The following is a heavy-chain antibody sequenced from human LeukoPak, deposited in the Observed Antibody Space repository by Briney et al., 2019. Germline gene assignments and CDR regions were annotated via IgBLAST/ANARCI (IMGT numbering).Heavy chain of an antibody. CDR1: GGSISSGGYY. CDR3: AREERYYDSSGYYYPNWYFDL. V-gene: IGHV4-31*03. CDR2: IYYSGST. Sequence: PSQTLSLTCTVSGGSISSGGYYWSWIRQHPGKGLEWIGYIYYSGSTYYNPSLKSRVTISVDTSKNQFSLKLSSVTAADTAVYYCAREERYYDSSGYYYPNWYFDLWGRGTLVTVSS. D-gene: IGHD3-22*01. J-gene: IGHJ2*01.